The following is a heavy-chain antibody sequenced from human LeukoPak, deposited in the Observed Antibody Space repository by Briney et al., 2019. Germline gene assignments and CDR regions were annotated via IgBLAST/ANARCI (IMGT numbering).Heavy chain of an antibody. CDR2: ISSSTTTI. CDR3: ARDNPAGY. J-gene: IGHJ4*02. Sequence: GGSLRLSCAASGFTFSSDSMNWVRQAPGKGLEWVSYISSSTTTIYYADSVKGRFTISRDNAKNSLYLQMNSLRVEDTAMYYCARDNPAGYWCQGTLVTVSS. CDR1: GFTFSSDS. V-gene: IGHV3-48*01.